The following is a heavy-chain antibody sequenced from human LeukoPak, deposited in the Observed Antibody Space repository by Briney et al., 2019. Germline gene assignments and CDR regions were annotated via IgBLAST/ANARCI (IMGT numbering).Heavy chain of an antibody. D-gene: IGHD6-6*01. CDR2: IIPIFGTA. V-gene: IGHV1-69*13. CDR3: ASSPRARAGDAFDI. CDR1: GGTFSSYA. Sequence: SVKVSCKASGGTFSSYAISWVRQAPGQGLEWMGGIIPIFGTANYAQKFQGRVTITADESTSTAYMELSSLRSEDTAVYYCASSPRARAGDAFDIWGQGTMVTVSS. J-gene: IGHJ3*02.